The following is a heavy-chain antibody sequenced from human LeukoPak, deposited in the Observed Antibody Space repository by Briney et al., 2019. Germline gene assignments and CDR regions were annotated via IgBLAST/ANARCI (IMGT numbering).Heavy chain of an antibody. CDR1: GFTFSIYD. CDR2: IRYDESKK. J-gene: IGHJ6*03. Sequence: GGSLRLSCAASGFTFSIYDIHWVRQAPGKGLEGVAFIRYDESKKYYADSVKGRFTISRDNSKNTLYLQMNSLRPEDTAIYYCAKVVQASDPRSFYYYMDVWGKGTTVTISS. V-gene: IGHV3-30*02. D-gene: IGHD2-21*01. CDR3: AKVVQASDPRSFYYYMDV.